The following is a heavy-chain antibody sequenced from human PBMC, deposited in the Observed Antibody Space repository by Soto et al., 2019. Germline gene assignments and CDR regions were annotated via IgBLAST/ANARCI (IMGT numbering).Heavy chain of an antibody. V-gene: IGHV3-21*01. CDR1: GFTFSSYS. J-gene: IGHJ4*02. D-gene: IGHD6-13*01. Sequence: EVQLVESGGGLVKPGGSLRLSCAASGFTFSSYSMNWVRQAPGKGLEWVSSISSSSSYIYYADSVKGRFTISRDNAKNSLYLQMNSLRADDTAVYYCARAAGIAAGRGDYWGQGTLVTVSS. CDR2: ISSSSSYI. CDR3: ARAAGIAAGRGDY.